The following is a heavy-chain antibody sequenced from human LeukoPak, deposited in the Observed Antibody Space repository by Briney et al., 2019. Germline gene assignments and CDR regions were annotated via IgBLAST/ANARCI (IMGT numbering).Heavy chain of an antibody. CDR1: GFTFSSYE. CDR2: ISSSGSTT. Sequence: GGSLRLSCAASGFTFSSYEMNWVRQAPGKGLEWVSYISSSGSTTYSADSAKGRFTISRDNAKNSLYLQMNSLRAEDTAVYYCARGTDFDYWGQGTLVTVSS. V-gene: IGHV3-48*03. CDR3: ARGTDFDY. J-gene: IGHJ4*02. D-gene: IGHD1-14*01.